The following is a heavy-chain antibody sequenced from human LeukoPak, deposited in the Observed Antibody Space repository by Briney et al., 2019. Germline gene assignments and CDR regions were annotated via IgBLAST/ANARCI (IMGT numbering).Heavy chain of an antibody. J-gene: IGHJ4*02. CDR3: ARDFRGVWPGIAVARWGYYFDY. CDR1: GFTFSDYY. Sequence: GGSLRLSCAATGFTFSDYYMSWIRQAPGKGLEWVSYISSSSSYTNYADSVKGRFTISRDNAKNSLYLQMNSLRAEDTAVYYCARDFRGVWPGIAVARWGYYFDYWGQGTLVTVSS. D-gene: IGHD6-19*01. V-gene: IGHV3-11*06. CDR2: ISSSSSYT.